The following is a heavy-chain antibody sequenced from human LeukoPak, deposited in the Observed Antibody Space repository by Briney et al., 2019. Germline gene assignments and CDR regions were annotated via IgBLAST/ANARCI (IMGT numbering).Heavy chain of an antibody. CDR3: TTYRSGHY. V-gene: IGHV3-48*02. Sequence: PGGSLRLSCAASGFTFSTYSMNWVRQAPGKGLEWVSHISGSSSSIYYADSVKGRFTISRDNAKNSLYLQMNSLRDEDTAVYYCTTYRSGHYWGPGTLVTVSS. D-gene: IGHD5-18*01. CDR2: ISGSSSSI. CDR1: GFTFSTYS. J-gene: IGHJ4*02.